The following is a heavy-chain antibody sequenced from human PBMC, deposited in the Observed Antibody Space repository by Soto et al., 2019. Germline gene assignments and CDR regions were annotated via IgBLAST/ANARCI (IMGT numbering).Heavy chain of an antibody. D-gene: IGHD2-21*01. CDR3: TRILWSSRRDALDI. J-gene: IGHJ6*02. V-gene: IGHV3-23*01. CDR2: IGTSGTPT. Sequence: PGGSLRLSCIASGFTFRNYAMAWVRQAPGEDLEWVSAIGTSGTPTLYADSVKSRFSISRDDSSNTVSLQMNSLGGEYTATYYCTRILWSSRRDALDIWGQGTTVTVSS. CDR1: GFTFRNYA.